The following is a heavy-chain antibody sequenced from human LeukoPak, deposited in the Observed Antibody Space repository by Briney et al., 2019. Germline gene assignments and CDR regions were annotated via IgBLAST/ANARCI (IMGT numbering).Heavy chain of an antibody. Sequence: GGSLRLSCAASGFTFSSYGMYWVRQAPGKGLEWVAFIRYDGSNKYYADSVKGRFTISRDNSKNTLYLQMNSLRAEDTAVYYCAKDVRRYGSGSYCFDYWGQGTLVTVSS. J-gene: IGHJ4*02. CDR1: GFTFSSYG. V-gene: IGHV3-30*02. CDR2: IRYDGSNK. D-gene: IGHD3-10*01. CDR3: AKDVRRYGSGSYCFDY.